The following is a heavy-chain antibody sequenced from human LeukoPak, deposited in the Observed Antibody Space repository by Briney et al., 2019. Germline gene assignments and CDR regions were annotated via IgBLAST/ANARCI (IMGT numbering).Heavy chain of an antibody. J-gene: IGHJ4*02. CDR3: AKDRDSVVVPAAMDY. D-gene: IGHD2-2*01. CDR2: ISDDGSDK. CDR1: GFTFRTYG. Sequence: GGSLRLSCAASGFTFRTYGMHWVRQAPGKGLEWVSVISDDGSDKYYANSVRGRFTISRDNSKNTLYLQMNSLRAEDTAVYYCAKDRDSVVVPAAMDYWGQGTLVTVSS. V-gene: IGHV3-30*18.